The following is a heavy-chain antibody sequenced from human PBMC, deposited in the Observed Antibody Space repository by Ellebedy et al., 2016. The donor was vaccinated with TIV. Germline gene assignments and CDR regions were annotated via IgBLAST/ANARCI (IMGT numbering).Heavy chain of an antibody. CDR1: RFSFTTYA. CDR2: ISFDGGIT. CDR3: VRETHYDSHVGNFDY. J-gene: IGHJ4*02. D-gene: IGHD3-16*01. V-gene: IGHV3-30-3*01. Sequence: GESLKISXAASRFSFTTYAMNWVRQAPGKGLEWVAVISFDGGITYYADSVKGRFTISRDNSKSTLYLQMNSLRPEDTAMFYCVRETHYDSHVGNFDYWGRGALVTVSS.